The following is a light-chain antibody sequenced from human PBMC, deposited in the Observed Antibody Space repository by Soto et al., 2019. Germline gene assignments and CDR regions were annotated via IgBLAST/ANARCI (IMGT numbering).Light chain of an antibody. CDR1: QSVGSSY. J-gene: IGKJ1*01. CDR3: QQYGTSRT. V-gene: IGKV3-20*01. CDR2: GAS. Sequence: EIVLTQSPGTLSLSPGERATLSCRASQSVGSSYLAWYQQKPGQAPRLLIYGASSRATGIPDRFSGSGSGTDFPLTISRLEPADFAVYCCQQYGTSRTFGQGTKVEIK.